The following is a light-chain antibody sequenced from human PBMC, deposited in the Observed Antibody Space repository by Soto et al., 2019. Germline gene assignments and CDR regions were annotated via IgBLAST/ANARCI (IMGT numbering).Light chain of an antibody. J-gene: IGKJ1*01. CDR1: QSGLYSFNNKPY. V-gene: IGKV4-1*01. CDR3: QQYYSTWT. CDR2: CAS. Sequence: DIVMTQSPDSLAVSLGERATINCKSSQSGLYSFNNKPYLAWYQQTPVQPPKVLIYCASPRESGVPDRFSGIWSGTYFTLTISSLKADEVAVYYCQQYYSTWTFGQGTKVEIK.